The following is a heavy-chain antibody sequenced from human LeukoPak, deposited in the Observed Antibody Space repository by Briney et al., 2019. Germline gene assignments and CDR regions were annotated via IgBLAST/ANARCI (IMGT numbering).Heavy chain of an antibody. CDR2: IWYGGSNK. Sequence: GGSLRLSCAASGFTFSSYGMHWVRQAPGKGLEWVAVIWYGGSNKYYADSVKGRFTISRDNSKNTLYLQMNSLRAEDTAVYYCARDPGDYYGSGSSDAFDIWGQGTMVTVSS. D-gene: IGHD3-10*01. J-gene: IGHJ3*02. V-gene: IGHV3-33*01. CDR3: ARDPGDYYGSGSSDAFDI. CDR1: GFTFSSYG.